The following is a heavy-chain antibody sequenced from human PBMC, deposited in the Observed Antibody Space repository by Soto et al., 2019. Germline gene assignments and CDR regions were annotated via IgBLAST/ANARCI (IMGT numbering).Heavy chain of an antibody. Sequence: SETLSLTCTVSGGSISNYYWTWIRQPPGKGLEWIGYIYYSGSTNYNPSLKSRVTISVDTSKNQFSLKLSSVTAADTAVYYCARSVFPWGQGTLVPVSS. CDR2: IYYSGST. CDR1: GGSISNYY. CDR3: ARSVFP. J-gene: IGHJ5*02. V-gene: IGHV4-59*01.